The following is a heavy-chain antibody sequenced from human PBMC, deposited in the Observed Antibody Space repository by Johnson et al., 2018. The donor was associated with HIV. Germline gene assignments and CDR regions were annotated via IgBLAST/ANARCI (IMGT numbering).Heavy chain of an antibody. D-gene: IGHD3-10*01. Sequence: EVQLVESGGGVVQPGGSLRLSCVASGFTFSDYYMTWIRQAPGKGLEWVSIIYSGGDTFYADSVKGRFTISRDNSKNTVYLQMNSLRDEDTAVYYCARAGVVDSYGSWKAFYIWGQGTLVTVSS. CDR2: IYSGGDT. V-gene: IGHV3-66*01. CDR1: GFTFSDYY. J-gene: IGHJ3*02. CDR3: ARAGVVDSYGSWKAFYI.